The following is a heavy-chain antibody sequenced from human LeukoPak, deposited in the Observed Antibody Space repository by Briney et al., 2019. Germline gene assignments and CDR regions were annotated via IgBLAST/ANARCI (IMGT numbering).Heavy chain of an antibody. CDR1: GYTFTGYY. V-gene: IGHV1-2*02. D-gene: IGHD6-25*01. J-gene: IGHJ5*02. Sequence: ASVKVSCKASGYTFTGYYMHWVRQAPGQGLEWMGWINPNSGGTHYAQKFQDRVAMTRDTSISTAYMELNSLRSDDTAVYYCAREGAAAEDVNWFDPWGQGTLVTVSS. CDR3: AREGAAAEDVNWFDP. CDR2: INPNSGGT.